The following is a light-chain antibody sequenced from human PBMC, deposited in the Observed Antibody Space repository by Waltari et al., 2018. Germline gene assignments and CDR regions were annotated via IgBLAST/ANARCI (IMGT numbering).Light chain of an antibody. CDR2: NAS. CDR1: ENVNNY. CDR3: QHGYSIPYS. J-gene: IGKJ2*03. V-gene: IGKV1-39*01. Sequence: DTQVTQAPSSMAASVGDRVTIPCRASENVNNYLNWYQQKPGKAPKLLIYNASTLQSGVPSRFSGSGSGTDFTFTISSLLSEDVATYYCQHGYSIPYSFGQGTQVEIK.